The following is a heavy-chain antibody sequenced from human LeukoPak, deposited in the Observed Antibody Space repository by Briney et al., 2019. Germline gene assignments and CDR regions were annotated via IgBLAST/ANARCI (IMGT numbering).Heavy chain of an antibody. D-gene: IGHD2-2*02. J-gene: IGHJ4*02. CDR1: GFTFSSYA. V-gene: IGHV3-30-3*01. Sequence: GGSLRLSCAASGFTFSSYAMHWVRQAPGKGLEWVAVISYDGSNKYYAESVKGRFTISRDNSKNTLYLQMNSLRAEDTAVYYCARDYCSSTSCYTGPFDYWGQGTLVTVSS. CDR3: ARDYCSSTSCYTGPFDY. CDR2: ISYDGSNK.